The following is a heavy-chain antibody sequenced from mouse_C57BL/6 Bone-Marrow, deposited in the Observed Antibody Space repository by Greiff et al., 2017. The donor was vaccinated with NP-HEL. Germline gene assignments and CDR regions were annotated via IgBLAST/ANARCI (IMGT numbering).Heavy chain of an antibody. Sequence: QVQLQQSGAELVKPGASVKMSCKASGYTFTTYPIEWVKQNHGKSLEWIGNFHPYNDDTEYNEKFKNKATLTVEKSSSTVYLALSRLTSVDSSVYYCARGGNYWYYFDYWGQGTTLTVSS. D-gene: IGHD2-1*01. CDR3: ARGGNYWYYFDY. J-gene: IGHJ2*01. V-gene: IGHV1-47*01. CDR1: GYTFTTYP. CDR2: FHPYNDDT.